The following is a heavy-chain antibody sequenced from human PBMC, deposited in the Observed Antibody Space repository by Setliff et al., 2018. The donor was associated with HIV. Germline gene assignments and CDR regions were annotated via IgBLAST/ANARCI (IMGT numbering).Heavy chain of an antibody. CDR1: GFTFSSYA. Sequence: GGSLRLSCAASGFTFSSYAMHWVRQAPGKGLEWVAVISYDGSNKYYADSVKGRFTISRDNSKNTLYLQMNSLRAEDTAVYYCARVSYYDSSGYYYATFDYWGQGTLVTVSS. CDR3: ARVSYYDSSGYYYATFDY. CDR2: ISYDGSNK. D-gene: IGHD3-22*01. J-gene: IGHJ4*02. V-gene: IGHV3-30-3*01.